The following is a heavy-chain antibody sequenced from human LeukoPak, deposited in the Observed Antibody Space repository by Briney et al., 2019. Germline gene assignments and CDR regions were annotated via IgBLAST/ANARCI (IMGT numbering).Heavy chain of an antibody. CDR2: ISRSSIHI. D-gene: IGHD3-22*01. Sequence: GGSLRLSCAASGFTFSSYSMNWVRQAPGKGLEWVSSISRSSIHIYYADSVKGRFTISRDNAKNSLYLQMNSLRAEDTAVYYCARGGGYDSSGRPFDYWGQGTLVTVSS. CDR1: GFTFSSYS. CDR3: ARGGGYDSSGRPFDY. J-gene: IGHJ4*02. V-gene: IGHV3-21*01.